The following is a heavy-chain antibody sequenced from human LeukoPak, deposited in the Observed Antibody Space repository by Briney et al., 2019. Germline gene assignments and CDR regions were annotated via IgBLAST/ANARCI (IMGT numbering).Heavy chain of an antibody. CDR1: GGSITSYY. Sequence: PSETLSLTCSVSGGSITSYYWSWIRQPPGKGLEWIGHVSDDGRTNYSPSLRSRVSISVDTSKNQFSLKLNSVTAADTAVYFCARASTTFDDWGQGTLVTVSS. D-gene: IGHD1-14*01. V-gene: IGHV4-59*01. CDR2: VSDDGRT. J-gene: IGHJ4*02. CDR3: ARASTTFDD.